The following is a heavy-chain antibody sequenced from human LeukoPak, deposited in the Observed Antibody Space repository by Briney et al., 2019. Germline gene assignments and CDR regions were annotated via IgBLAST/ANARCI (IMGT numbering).Heavy chain of an antibody. D-gene: IGHD4-17*01. CDR2: ISGSGGST. V-gene: IGHV3-23*01. CDR3: AKEPTVIPTLYGMDV. J-gene: IGHJ6*02. CDR1: GFTFSIYA. Sequence: GGSLRLSCAASGFTFSIYAMSWVRRAPGKGLEWVSAISGSGGSTYYADSVKGRFTISRDNSKNTLYLQMNSLRAEDTAVYYCAKEPTVIPTLYGMDVWGQGTTVTVSS.